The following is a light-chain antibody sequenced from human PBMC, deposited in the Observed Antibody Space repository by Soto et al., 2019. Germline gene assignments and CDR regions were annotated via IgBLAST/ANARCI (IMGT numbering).Light chain of an antibody. V-gene: IGLV2-8*01. J-gene: IGLJ1*01. CDR2: EVS. CDR1: SSDVGGYNY. Sequence: QSALTQPPSASGSPGQSVTISCTGTSSDVGGYNYVSWYQQHPGKAPQLMIYEVSKRPSGVPDRFSGSKSGNTASLTVSGLQAEDEADYYCSSYAGSNNPSYVFGTGTKLTVL. CDR3: SSYAGSNNPSYV.